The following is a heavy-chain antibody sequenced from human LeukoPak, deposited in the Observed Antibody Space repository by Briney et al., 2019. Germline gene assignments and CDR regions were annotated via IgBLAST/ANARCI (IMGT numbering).Heavy chain of an antibody. V-gene: IGHV3-30-3*01. J-gene: IGHJ6*02. CDR1: GFTFSSYA. CDR2: ISYDGSNK. CDR3: ARGGAEGFYFYGMDV. D-gene: IGHD3-10*01. Sequence: TGGSLRLSCAASGFTFSSYAMHWVRQAPGKGLEWVAVISYDGSNKYYADSVKGRFTISRDNSKSTLYLQMNSLRAEDTAVYYCARGGAEGFYFYGMDVWGQGTTVTVSS.